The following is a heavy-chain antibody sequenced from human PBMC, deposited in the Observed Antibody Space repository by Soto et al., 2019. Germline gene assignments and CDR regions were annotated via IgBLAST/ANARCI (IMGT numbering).Heavy chain of an antibody. V-gene: IGHV3-23*01. J-gene: IGHJ5*02. CDR3: AKDRMGASGWFDP. CDR1: GLSFSSYT. CDR2: VSGNGGNT. D-gene: IGHD1-26*01. Sequence: GGSLRLSCVASGLSFSSYTMNWVRQAPGKGLEWVSGVSGNGGNTYYADSVKGRFSISRDNSKNTLYLQLNSLRAEDTAIYYCAKDRMGASGWFDPWGQGTPVIVSS.